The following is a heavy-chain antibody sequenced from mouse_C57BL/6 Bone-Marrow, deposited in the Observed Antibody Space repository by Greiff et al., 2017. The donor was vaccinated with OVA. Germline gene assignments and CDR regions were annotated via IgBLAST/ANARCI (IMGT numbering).Heavy chain of an antibody. CDR1: GYTFTDYN. CDR2: INPNNGGT. D-gene: IGHD2-1*01. J-gene: IGHJ1*03. CDR3: ARGGFYYGNYDWYFDV. Sequence: EVQLQQSGPELVKPGASVKIPCKASGYTFTDYNMDWVKQSHGKSLEWIGDINPNNGGTIYNQKFKGKATLTVDKSSSTAYMELRSLTSEDTAVYYCARGGFYYGNYDWYFDVWGTGATVTVSS. V-gene: IGHV1-18*01.